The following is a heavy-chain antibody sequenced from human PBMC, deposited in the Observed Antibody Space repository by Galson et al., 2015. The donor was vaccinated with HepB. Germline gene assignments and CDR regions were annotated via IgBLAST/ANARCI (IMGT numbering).Heavy chain of an antibody. V-gene: IGHV4-34*01. CDR3: ATLTGTNRAYYYYGMDV. CDR2: INHSGST. CDR1: GGSFSGYY. J-gene: IGHJ6*02. D-gene: IGHD1-7*01. Sequence: SETLSLTCAVYGGSFSGYYWSWIRQPPGKGLEWIGEINHSGSTNYNPSLKSRVTISVDTSKNQFSLKLSSVTAADTAVYYCATLTGTNRAYYYYGMDVWGQGTLVTVSS.